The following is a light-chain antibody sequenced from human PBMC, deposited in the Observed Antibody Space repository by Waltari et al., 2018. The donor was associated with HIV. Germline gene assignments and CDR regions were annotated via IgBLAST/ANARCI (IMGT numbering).Light chain of an antibody. CDR1: NIGRNS. Sequence: SYVLTQAPSLSVAPGQTATISCGNIGRNSEQWDRQKPGRAPLLVVLDAVDRSAGIPARFSGARSGERATLTIRGVEAGDEADYYCQVWDRSYKEAVFGGGT. CDR3: QVWDRSYKEAV. J-gene: IGLJ2*01. CDR2: DAV. V-gene: IGLV3-21*02.